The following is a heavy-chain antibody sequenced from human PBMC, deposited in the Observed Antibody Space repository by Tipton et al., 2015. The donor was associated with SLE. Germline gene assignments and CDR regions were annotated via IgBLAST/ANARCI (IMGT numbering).Heavy chain of an antibody. J-gene: IGHJ5*02. V-gene: IGHV4-39*01. CDR1: GGSISGTNYY. Sequence: TLSLTCSVSGGSISGTNYYWDWIRQPPGKGPEWIGRITNNGNTYYIPSLQSRVTMSVDTSKNHFSLKLSSVTAADTAVYYCARHDTNYGRNWFDPRGQGTLVTVSS. CDR2: ITNNGNT. D-gene: IGHD2-8*01. CDR3: ARHDTNYGRNWFDP.